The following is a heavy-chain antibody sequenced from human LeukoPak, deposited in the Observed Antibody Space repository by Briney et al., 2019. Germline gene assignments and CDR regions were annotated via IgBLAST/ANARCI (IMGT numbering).Heavy chain of an antibody. V-gene: IGHV3-23*01. J-gene: IGHJ3*02. CDR2: ISGSGGST. CDR3: AKVSPSTYYYDSSGDLDAFDI. Sequence: GGSLRLSCAASGFTFSSYEMNWVRQAPGKGLEWVSAISGSGGSTYYADSVKGRFTISRDNSKNTLYLQMNSLRAEDTAVYYCAKVSPSTYYYDSSGDLDAFDIWGQGTMVTVSS. CDR1: GFTFSSYE. D-gene: IGHD3-22*01.